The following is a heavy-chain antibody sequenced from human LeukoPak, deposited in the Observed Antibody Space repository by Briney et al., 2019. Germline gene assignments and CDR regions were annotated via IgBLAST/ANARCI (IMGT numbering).Heavy chain of an antibody. Sequence: GGSLRLSCAASGFIFSSYPMSWVRQAPGKGLEWVSAISGAAENTYYADSVKGRFSISRDNSRNTVHLQMNSLRPEDTAVYYCANQRGGFWGQGTLVTVSS. V-gene: IGHV3-23*01. CDR3: ANQRGGF. CDR1: GFIFSSYP. D-gene: IGHD3-10*01. J-gene: IGHJ4*02. CDR2: ISGAAENT.